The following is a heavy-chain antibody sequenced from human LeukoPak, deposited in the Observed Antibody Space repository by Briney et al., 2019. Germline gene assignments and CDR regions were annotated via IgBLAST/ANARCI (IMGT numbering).Heavy chain of an antibody. CDR2: ISSSSSYI. D-gene: IGHD6-13*01. CDR3: ARDQAIAAAGKGFDY. Sequence: PGGSLRLSCAASGFTYSSYSMNWVRQAPEKGREWVSSISSSSSYIYYADSVKGRFTVSRDNAKNSLYLQMNSLRAEDTAVYYCARDQAIAAAGKGFDYWGQGTLVTVSS. CDR1: GFTYSSYS. J-gene: IGHJ4*02. V-gene: IGHV3-21*01.